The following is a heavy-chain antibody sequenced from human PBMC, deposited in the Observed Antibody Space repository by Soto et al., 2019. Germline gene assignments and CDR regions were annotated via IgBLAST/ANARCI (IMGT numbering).Heavy chain of an antibody. CDR2: INHSGST. J-gene: IGHJ4*02. V-gene: IGHV4-34*01. Sequence: SETLSLTCAVYGGSFSGYYWSWIRQPPGKGLEWIGEINHSGSTNYNPSLKSRVTISVDTSKNQFSLKLSSVTAADTAVYYCARYQRLLQKSYFDYWGQGTLVTVSS. D-gene: IGHD2-21*01. CDR1: GGSFSGYY. CDR3: ARYQRLLQKSYFDY.